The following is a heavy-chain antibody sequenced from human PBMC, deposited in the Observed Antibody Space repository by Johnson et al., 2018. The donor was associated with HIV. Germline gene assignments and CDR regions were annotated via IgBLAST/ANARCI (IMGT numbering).Heavy chain of an antibody. CDR3: AKVDCGGDTCAGYDPFDL. CDR2: IYNDGSRT. Sequence: EQLEESGGGLVQPGRSLRLSCTTSGFTFNDYAMVWVRQVPGKRPVWVARIYNDGSRTTYADSVRGRFTLSRDNAKYTVDLQMNSLRVEDTAVYYCAKVDCGGDTCAGYDPFDLWGQGTLVTVSS. V-gene: IGHV3-74*03. J-gene: IGHJ3*01. D-gene: IGHD2-21*01. CDR1: GFTFNDYA.